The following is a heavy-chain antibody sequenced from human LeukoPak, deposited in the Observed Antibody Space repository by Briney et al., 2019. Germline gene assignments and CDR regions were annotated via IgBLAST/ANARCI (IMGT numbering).Heavy chain of an antibody. CDR1: GCSVSSESYH. CDR3: ARGVGGVREGFDI. V-gene: IGHV4-61*01. CDR2: IFNSGSS. J-gene: IGHJ3*02. D-gene: IGHD3-16*01. Sequence: PSETLSLTCTVSGCSVSSESYHWSWIRTPPGKGLEWIVYIFNSGSSNYNPSLNSRVTISVDTSKNQFSLKLNSVTTADTAQYHCARGVGGVREGFDIWGQGTMVTVSS.